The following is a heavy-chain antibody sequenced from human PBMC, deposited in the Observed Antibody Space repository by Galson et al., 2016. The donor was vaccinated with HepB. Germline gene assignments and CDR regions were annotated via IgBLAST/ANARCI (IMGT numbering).Heavy chain of an antibody. D-gene: IGHD3-10*01. CDR2: IDPSDSYT. V-gene: IGHV5-10-1*01. Sequence: QSGAEVKKPGESLRISCKGSGYSVSSYWINWVRQMPGQGLEWMGRIDPSDSYTNYSPSFQGHVTISTDKSISTAYLQWSSLKASDTGMYYCARSPKTMIRGVIPDFWGQGTLVTVSS. J-gene: IGHJ4*02. CDR3: ARSPKTMIRGVIPDF. CDR1: GYSVSSYW.